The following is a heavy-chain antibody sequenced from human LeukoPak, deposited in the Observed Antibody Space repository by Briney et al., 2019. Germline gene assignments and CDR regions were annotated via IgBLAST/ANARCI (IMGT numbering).Heavy chain of an antibody. CDR2: TRNKANSYTT. Sequence: GGSLRLSCAASGFTFSDHYMDWVRQAPGKGLEWVGRTRNKANSYTTEYAASVKGRFTISRDDSKNSLYLQMNSLKTEDTAVYYCARTGSLTTVTTLGALDIWGQGTMVTVSS. CDR1: GFTFSDHY. J-gene: IGHJ3*02. D-gene: IGHD4-17*01. V-gene: IGHV3-72*01. CDR3: ARTGSLTTVTTLGALDI.